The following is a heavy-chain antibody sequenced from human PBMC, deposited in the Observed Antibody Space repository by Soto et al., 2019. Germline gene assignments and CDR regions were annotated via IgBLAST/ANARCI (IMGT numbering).Heavy chain of an antibody. Sequence: QVQLVESGGGVVQPGRSLRLSCAASGFTFSSYGMHWVRQAPGKGLEWVAVIWYDGRNKYNADSVKGRFTISRDNSKNTVYLQMNSLRAEDTAVYYCARDLGQWLTLDYWGQGTMVTVSS. D-gene: IGHD6-19*01. CDR1: GFTFSSYG. J-gene: IGHJ4*02. V-gene: IGHV3-33*01. CDR2: IWYDGRNK. CDR3: ARDLGQWLTLDY.